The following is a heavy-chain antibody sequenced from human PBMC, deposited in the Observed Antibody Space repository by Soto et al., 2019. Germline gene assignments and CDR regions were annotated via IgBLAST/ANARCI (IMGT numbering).Heavy chain of an antibody. CDR2: ISYDGSNK. V-gene: IGHV3-30-3*01. Sequence: VQLVXXGXGXXXXXXXLXXXCAASGFTFSSYAMHWVRQAPGKGLEWVAVISYDGSNKYYADSVKGRFTISRDNSKNTLYLQMNSLRAEDTAVYYCARESSRDAFDIWGQGTMVTVSS. D-gene: IGHD6-6*01. J-gene: IGHJ3*02. CDR1: GFTFSSYA. CDR3: ARESSRDAFDI.